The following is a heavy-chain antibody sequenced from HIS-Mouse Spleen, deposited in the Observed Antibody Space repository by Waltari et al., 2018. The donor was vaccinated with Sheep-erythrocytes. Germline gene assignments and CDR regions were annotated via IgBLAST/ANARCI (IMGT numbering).Heavy chain of an antibody. V-gene: IGHV4-39*01. J-gene: IGHJ4*02. D-gene: IGHD3-22*01. Sequence: QLQLQESGPGLVKPSETLSLTCTVSGGSISSSSYYWGWIRQPPGKGLEWIGSNYYSGTAYHNRYLKSRVTISVDTSKNQFSLKLSSVTAADTAVYYCARLYYYDSSGYYFDYWGQGTLVTVSS. CDR1: GGSISSSSYY. CDR2: NYYSGTA. CDR3: ARLYYYDSSGYYFDY.